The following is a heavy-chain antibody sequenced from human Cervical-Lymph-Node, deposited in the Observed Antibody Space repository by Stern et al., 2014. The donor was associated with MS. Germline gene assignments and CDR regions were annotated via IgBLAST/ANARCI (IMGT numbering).Heavy chain of an antibody. V-gene: IGHV3-21*01. J-gene: IGHJ4*02. CDR1: GFTFSSYR. D-gene: IGHD4-23*01. CDR2: ISSGGSYI. Sequence: EVQLVESGGGLVKPGGSLRLSCAASGFTFSSYRMNWVRQAPGKGLEWVASISSGGSYIYYADSLKGRFTIARDNAKNSLFLQMNSLRAEDTAVYYCAIGRGGNYRYYFDYWGQGTLVTVSS. CDR3: AIGRGGNYRYYFDY.